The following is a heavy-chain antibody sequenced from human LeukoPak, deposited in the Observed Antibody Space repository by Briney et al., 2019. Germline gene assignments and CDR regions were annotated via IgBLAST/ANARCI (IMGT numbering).Heavy chain of an antibody. CDR3: ARGRSNYYGMDV. CDR1: DGSINSYY. Sequence: PSETLSLTCSVSDGSINSYYWNWIRRPPGKGLEWNGYIYYNGNTNYSPSLKSRVTMSVDTSKNLFSLKVSSVTAADTAVYYCARGRSNYYGMDVWGQGTTVTVSS. D-gene: IGHD1-26*01. V-gene: IGHV4-59*01. J-gene: IGHJ6*02. CDR2: IYYNGNT.